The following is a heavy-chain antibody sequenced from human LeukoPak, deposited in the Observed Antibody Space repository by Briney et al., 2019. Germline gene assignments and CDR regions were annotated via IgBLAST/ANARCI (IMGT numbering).Heavy chain of an antibody. V-gene: IGHV4-59*01. CDR1: GGSISSYY. CDR3: ARETYYYGSGSYDSNWYFDL. J-gene: IGHJ2*01. D-gene: IGHD3-10*01. CDR2: IYYSGST. Sequence: PSETLSLTCTVSGGSISSYYWSWIRQPPGKGLEWIGYIYYSGSTNYNPSLKSRVTISVDTSKNQFSLKLSSVTAADTAVYYCARETYYYGSGSYDSNWYFDLWGRGTLVTVSS.